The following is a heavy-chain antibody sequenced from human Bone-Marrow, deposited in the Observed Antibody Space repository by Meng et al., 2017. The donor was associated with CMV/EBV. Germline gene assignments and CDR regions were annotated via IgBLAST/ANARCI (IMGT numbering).Heavy chain of an antibody. CDR1: TSYD. CDR2: MNPNSGKT. CDR3: ARVGYYDFWSGYYTPYYFDY. V-gene: IGHV1-8*03. Sequence: TSYDINWGRQATGQGLEWMGWMNPNSGKTGYEQKFQGRVTVTRNTSISTAYMELSSLRSEDTAVYYCARVGYYDFWSGYYTPYYFDYWGQGTLVTVSS. D-gene: IGHD3-3*01. J-gene: IGHJ4*02.